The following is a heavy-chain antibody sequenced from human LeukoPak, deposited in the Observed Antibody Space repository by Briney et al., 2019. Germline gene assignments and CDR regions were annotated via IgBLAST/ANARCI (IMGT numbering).Heavy chain of an antibody. Sequence: SETLSLTCSVSGASVSSGTYYWSWIRQPPGKGLEWIGDIYYSGSTNYNPSLKSRVTISVDTSKNQISLRVDSMTAADTAVCYCVKAPTVAGSYGWFDPWGQGTLVTVSS. J-gene: IGHJ5*02. D-gene: IGHD6-19*01. CDR3: VKAPTVAGSYGWFDP. CDR1: GASVSSGTYY. V-gene: IGHV4-61*01. CDR2: IYYSGST.